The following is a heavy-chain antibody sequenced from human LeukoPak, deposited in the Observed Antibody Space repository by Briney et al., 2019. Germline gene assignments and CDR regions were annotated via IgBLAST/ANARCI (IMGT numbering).Heavy chain of an antibody. CDR1: GFTFSSCA. D-gene: IGHD6-19*01. CDR2: ISGSGGST. V-gene: IGHV3-23*01. CDR3: AKDEYSRGWYPDYYYGMDV. Sequence: GGSLRLSCSASGFTFSSCAMNWVRQAPGKGLEWVSAISGSGGSTYYADSVKGRFTISRDNSKNTLYLQMNSLRAEDTAVYYCAKDEYSRGWYPDYYYGMDVWGQGTTVTVSS. J-gene: IGHJ6*02.